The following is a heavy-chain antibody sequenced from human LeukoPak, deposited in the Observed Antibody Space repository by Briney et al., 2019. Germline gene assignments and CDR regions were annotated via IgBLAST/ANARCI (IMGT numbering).Heavy chain of an antibody. CDR2: IRYDGSNK. Sequence: GGSLRLSFAASGFTFSSYGMHWVRQAPGKGLEWVAFIRYDGSNKYYADSVKGRFTISRDNSKNTLYLQMNSLRAEDTAVYYCARTFYSSGTGVPIYYWDQGTLVTVSS. CDR3: ARTFYSSGTGVPIYY. D-gene: IGHD6-19*01. V-gene: IGHV3-30*02. J-gene: IGHJ4*02. CDR1: GFTFSSYG.